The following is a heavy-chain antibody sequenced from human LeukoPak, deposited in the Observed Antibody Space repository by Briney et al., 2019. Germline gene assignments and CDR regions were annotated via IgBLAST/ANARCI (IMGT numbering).Heavy chain of an antibody. Sequence: GASVKVSCKASGYTFTGYYMHWVRQAPGQGLEWMGWINPNSGDTNYAQKFQGRVTMTRDTSISTAYMELSRLRSDDTAVYYCARGYPLSTTAAGTYFQHWGQGTLVTVSS. CDR3: ARGYPLSTTAAGTYFQH. J-gene: IGHJ1*01. V-gene: IGHV1-2*02. D-gene: IGHD6-13*01. CDR1: GYTFTGYY. CDR2: INPNSGDT.